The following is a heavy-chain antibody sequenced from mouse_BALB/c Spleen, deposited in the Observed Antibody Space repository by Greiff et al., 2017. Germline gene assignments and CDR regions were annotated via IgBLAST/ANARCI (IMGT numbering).Heavy chain of an antibody. CDR1: GYAFTSYN. J-gene: IGHJ3*01. V-gene: IGHV1S135*01. D-gene: IGHD2-2*01. Sequence: EVQVVESGPELVKPGASVKVSCKASGYAFTSYNMYWVKQSHGKSLEWIGYIDPYNGGTSYNQKFKGKATLTVDKSSSTAYMHLNSLTSEDSAVYYCARRGGYDWFAYWGQGTLVTVSA. CDR2: IDPYNGGT. CDR3: ARRGGYDWFAY.